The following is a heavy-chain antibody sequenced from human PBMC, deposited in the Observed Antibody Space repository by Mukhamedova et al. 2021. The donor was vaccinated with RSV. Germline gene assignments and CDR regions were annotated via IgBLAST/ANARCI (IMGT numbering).Heavy chain of an antibody. J-gene: IGHJ3*02. D-gene: IGHD6-13*01. V-gene: IGHV3-23*01. CDR3: AKLSNSWYNEI. CDR2: ISGSGTST. Sequence: VSSISGSGTSTYYADSVKGRFTISRDTSKNTLYLQMNSLRVEDTAVYYCAKLSNSWYNEIWGQGTMVTVSS.